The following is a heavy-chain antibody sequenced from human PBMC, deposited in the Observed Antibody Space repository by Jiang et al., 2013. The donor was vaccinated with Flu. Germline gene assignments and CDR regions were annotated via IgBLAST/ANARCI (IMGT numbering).Heavy chain of an antibody. Sequence: GLVKPGGSLRLSCAASGFTFSSYSMNWVRQAPGKGLEWVSSISSSSSYIYYADSVKGRFTISRDNAKNSLYLQMNSLRAEDTAVYYCARVIAGGSYFSDYWGQGTLVTVSS. D-gene: IGHD1-26*01. CDR3: ARVIAGGSYFSDY. CDR2: ISSSSSYI. CDR1: GFTFSSYS. J-gene: IGHJ4*02. V-gene: IGHV3-21*04.